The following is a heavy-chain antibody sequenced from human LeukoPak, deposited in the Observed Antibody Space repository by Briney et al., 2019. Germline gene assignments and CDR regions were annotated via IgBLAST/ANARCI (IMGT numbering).Heavy chain of an antibody. V-gene: IGHV4-34*01. J-gene: IGHJ6*02. D-gene: IGHD1-7*01. CDR1: GGSFSGYY. CDR2: INHSGST. CDR3: ARRSNYYYYYYGMDV. Sequence: SETLSLTCAVYGGSFSGYYWSWIRQPPGKGLEWIGEINHSGSTNYNPSLKSRVTISVDTSKNQFSLKLSSVTAADTAVYYCARRSNYYYYYYGMDVWGQGTTVTVSS.